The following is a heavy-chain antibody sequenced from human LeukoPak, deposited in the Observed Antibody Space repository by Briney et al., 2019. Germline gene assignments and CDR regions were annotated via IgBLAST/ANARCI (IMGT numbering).Heavy chain of an antibody. CDR3: ARDPYSWYSPQNDYYYYGMDV. CDR2: ITGSSSYI. CDR1: GFTFSSYS. D-gene: IGHD6-13*01. V-gene: IGHV3-21*01. Sequence: GGSLRLSCAASGFTFSSYSMNWVRQAPGKGLEWVSSITGSSSYIYYADSLKGRFTISRDNAKNSLYLQMNSLRAEDTAVYYCARDPYSWYSPQNDYYYYGMDVWGQGTTVTVSS. J-gene: IGHJ6*02.